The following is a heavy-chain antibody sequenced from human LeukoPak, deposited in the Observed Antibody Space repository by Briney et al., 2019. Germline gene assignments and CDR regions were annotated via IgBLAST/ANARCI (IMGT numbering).Heavy chain of an antibody. CDR1: GLIFSNYW. Sequence: GGSLRLSCAASGLIFSNYWMSWVRQAPGKGLEWVANIKYDGSEKYYVASGKGRFIISRDNAKNSLYLQMNSLRVEDTAVYYCVRDRSSFGESDWGQGTLVTVSS. CDR3: VRDRSSFGESD. CDR2: IKYDGSEK. J-gene: IGHJ4*02. D-gene: IGHD3-10*01. V-gene: IGHV3-7*01.